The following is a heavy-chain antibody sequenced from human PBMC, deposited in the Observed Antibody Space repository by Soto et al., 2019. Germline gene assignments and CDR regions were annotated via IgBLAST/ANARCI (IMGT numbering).Heavy chain of an antibody. V-gene: IGHV4-4*02. D-gene: IGHD2-2*02. Sequence: SETLSLTCAVSGASISDCDWWSWVRQPPGKGLEWIGEIRHSGATNHNSSVKSRVTISLDKSKNHLSLQLNSVTAADTAVYYCATRDYTASQYWGQGILVTVSS. J-gene: IGHJ4*02. CDR3: ATRDYTASQY. CDR1: GASISDCDW. CDR2: IRHSGAT.